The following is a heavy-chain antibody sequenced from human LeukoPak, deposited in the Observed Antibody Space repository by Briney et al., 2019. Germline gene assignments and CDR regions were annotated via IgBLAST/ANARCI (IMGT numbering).Heavy chain of an antibody. V-gene: IGHV4-59*01. CDR1: GGSISNYY. CDR3: ASLPAS. J-gene: IGHJ5*02. D-gene: IGHD1-14*01. Sequence: KPSETLSLTCTVSGGSISNYYWSWIRQPPGKGLEWIGYIYYSGSTNYNPSLKSRVTISVDTSKNQFSLKLSSVTAADTAVYYCASLPASWGQGTLVTVSS. CDR2: IYYSGST.